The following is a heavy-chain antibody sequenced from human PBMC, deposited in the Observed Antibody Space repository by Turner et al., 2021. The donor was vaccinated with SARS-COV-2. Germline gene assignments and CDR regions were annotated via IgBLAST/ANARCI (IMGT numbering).Heavy chain of an antibody. CDR2: ISGSGGST. V-gene: IGHV3-23*01. CDR1: GFTFSSYA. Sequence: EVQLLESGGGLVQPGGSLRLSCAASGFTFSSYAMSWVRKDPGKGLEWVSAISGSGGSTYYADSVKGRFTISRDNSKNTLYLQMNSLRAEDTAVYYCAKPPGEQWLVLALVFDYWGQGTLVTVSS. D-gene: IGHD6-19*01. CDR3: AKPPGEQWLVLALVFDY. J-gene: IGHJ4*02.